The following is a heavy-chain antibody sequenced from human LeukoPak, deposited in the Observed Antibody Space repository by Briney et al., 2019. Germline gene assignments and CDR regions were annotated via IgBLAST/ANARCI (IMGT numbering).Heavy chain of an antibody. V-gene: IGHV1-69*04. CDR2: IIPILGIA. CDR3: ARVDTAMVIDY. CDR1: GGTFSSYA. J-gene: IGHJ4*02. D-gene: IGHD5-18*01. Sequence: SVKASCKASGGTFSSYAISWVRQAPGQGLEWMGRIIPILGIANYAQKFQGRVTITADKSTSTAYMELSSLRSEDTAVYYCARVDTAMVIDYWGQGTLVTVSS.